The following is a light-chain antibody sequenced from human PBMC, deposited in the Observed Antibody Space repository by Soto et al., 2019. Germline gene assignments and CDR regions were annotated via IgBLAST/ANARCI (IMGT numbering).Light chain of an antibody. CDR2: GAS. V-gene: IGKV3-20*01. CDR1: QSVSSSY. Sequence: EIVLTQSPGTLSLSPGERATLSCRASQSVSSSYLAWYQQKPGQAPRLLIYGASSMATGIPDRFSGSGSGTDFTLTISRLEPEDFAVYYCQQYGSSPRTFGQGTKVELK. J-gene: IGKJ1*01. CDR3: QQYGSSPRT.